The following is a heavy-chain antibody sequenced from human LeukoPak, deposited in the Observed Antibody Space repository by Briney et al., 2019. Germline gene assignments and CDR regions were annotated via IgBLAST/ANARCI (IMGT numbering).Heavy chain of an antibody. CDR1: GFIFRNYA. Sequence: PGGSLRLSCAASGFIFRNYAMHWVRQAPGKGLDWVAVISFDGSNEYYADSVKGRFTISRDNAKNSLYLQMNSLRAEDTALYYCAKAELGSLAAAIDYWGQGTLVTVSS. CDR2: ISFDGSNE. J-gene: IGHJ4*02. D-gene: IGHD6-25*01. V-gene: IGHV3-30*04. CDR3: AKAELGSLAAAIDY.